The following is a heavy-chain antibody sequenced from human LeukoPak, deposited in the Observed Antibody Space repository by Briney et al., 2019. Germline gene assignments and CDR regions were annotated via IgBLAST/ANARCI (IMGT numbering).Heavy chain of an antibody. D-gene: IGHD1-26*01. CDR2: INHSGST. V-gene: IGHV4-34*01. Sequence: SETLSLTCAVYGGSFSGYYWSWIRQPPGKGLEWIGEINHSGSTNYNPSLKSRVTISVDTSTNQFSLKLSSVTAADTAVYYCARGVGALNGKINYWGQGTLVTVSS. CDR1: GGSFSGYY. CDR3: ARGVGALNGKINY. J-gene: IGHJ4*02.